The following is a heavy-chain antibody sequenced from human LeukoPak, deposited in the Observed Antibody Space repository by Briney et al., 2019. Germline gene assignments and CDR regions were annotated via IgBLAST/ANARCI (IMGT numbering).Heavy chain of an antibody. CDR1: GFIVSGNY. J-gene: IGHJ4*02. D-gene: IGHD5-24*01. CDR2: IFSGGRT. CDR3: AKDRDWYYSDY. V-gene: IGHV3-66*02. Sequence: GGSQRLSCAASGFIVSGNYMSWVRQAPGKGLEWVALIFSGGRTYYADSVKGRFTISRDNSKNTLYLQMNSLRAEDTAVYYCAKDRDWYYSDYWGQGTLVTVSS.